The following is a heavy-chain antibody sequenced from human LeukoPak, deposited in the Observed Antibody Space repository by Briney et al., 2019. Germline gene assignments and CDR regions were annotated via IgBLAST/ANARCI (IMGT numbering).Heavy chain of an antibody. J-gene: IGHJ4*02. Sequence: SETLSLTCTVPGGSISSSTYFWGWIRQPPGKGLEWIGTIYYSGSTYYNPSLKSRVTISVDSSKNQFSLRLSSVTAADTAVYYCARDSGDAFDYWGQGTLVTVSS. V-gene: IGHV4-39*07. D-gene: IGHD4-17*01. CDR2: IYYSGST. CDR3: ARDSGDAFDY. CDR1: GGSISSSTYF.